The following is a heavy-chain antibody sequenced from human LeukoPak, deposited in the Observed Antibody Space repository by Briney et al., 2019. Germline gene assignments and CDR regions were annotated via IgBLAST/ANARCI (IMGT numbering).Heavy chain of an antibody. V-gene: IGHV4-30-2*01. CDR2: IYHSGST. Sequence: PSEALSLTCAVSGGSISSGGYSWSWIRQPPGKGLEWIGYIYHSGSTYYNPSLKSRVTISVDRSKNQFSLKLSSVTAADTAVYYCARRSASRFDPWGQGTLVTVSS. CDR3: ARRSASRFDP. CDR1: GGSISSGGYS. D-gene: IGHD2-15*01. J-gene: IGHJ5*02.